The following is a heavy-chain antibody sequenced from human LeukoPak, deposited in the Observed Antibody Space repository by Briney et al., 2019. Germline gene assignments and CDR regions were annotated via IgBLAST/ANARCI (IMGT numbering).Heavy chain of an antibody. D-gene: IGHD3-10*01. CDR3: ARASGTGVIDY. Sequence: GGSLRLSCAASGFTFDTYWMTWVRQAPGKGLEWVANIKTDGNDKNYVDSVKGRFTISRDNAKNSLYLQMNSLRAEDTAVYYCARASGTGVIDYWGQGTLVTVSS. CDR2: IKTDGNDK. J-gene: IGHJ4*02. V-gene: IGHV3-7*04. CDR1: GFTFDTYW.